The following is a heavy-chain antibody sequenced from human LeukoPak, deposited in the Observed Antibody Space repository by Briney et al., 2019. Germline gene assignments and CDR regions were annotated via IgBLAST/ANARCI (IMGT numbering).Heavy chain of an antibody. D-gene: IGHD4-23*01. CDR2: ISYDGSNK. Sequence: GGSLRLSCAASGFTFSSYAMHWVRQAPGKGLEWVAVISYDGSNKYYADSVKGRFTISRDNSKNTLYLQMNSLRAEDTAVYYCARATTVVTPCDYWGQGTLVTVSS. J-gene: IGHJ4*02. CDR3: ARATTVVTPCDY. V-gene: IGHV3-30-3*01. CDR1: GFTFSSYA.